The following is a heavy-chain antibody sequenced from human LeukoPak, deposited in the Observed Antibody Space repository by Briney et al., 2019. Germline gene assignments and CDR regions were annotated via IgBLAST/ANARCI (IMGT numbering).Heavy chain of an antibody. CDR1: GGSIRSSGNY. J-gene: IGHJ4*02. D-gene: IGHD1-1*01. Sequence: PSETLSLTCSVFGGSIRSSGNYWGWIRQPPGKGLEWIGSIYYNGNTFHNPSLKSRVTVSVDTSKNQLSLKLSSVTASDTAVYYCARGYTAPRRGPFDYWGQGTLVTVSS. CDR3: ARGYTAPRRGPFDY. CDR2: IYYNGNT. V-gene: IGHV4-39*01.